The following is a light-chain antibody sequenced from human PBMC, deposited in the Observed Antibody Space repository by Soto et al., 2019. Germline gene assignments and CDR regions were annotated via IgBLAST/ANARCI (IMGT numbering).Light chain of an antibody. CDR3: QQYGSSPCT. Sequence: EIVLTQSPGTLSLSPGERATLSCRASQSVSSSYLALYRQKPGQAPRLLIYGASRRATGIPDRFSGSGSGTDFTLTISRLEPEDFAVYYCQQYGSSPCTFGQGTKLQIK. V-gene: IGKV3-20*01. J-gene: IGKJ2*02. CDR2: GAS. CDR1: QSVSSSY.